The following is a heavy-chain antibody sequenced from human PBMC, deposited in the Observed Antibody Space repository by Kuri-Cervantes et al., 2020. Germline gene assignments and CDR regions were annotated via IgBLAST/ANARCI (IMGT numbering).Heavy chain of an antibody. CDR3: ATLDVDTAMVDY. CDR2: IYYSGST. D-gene: IGHD5-18*01. V-gene: IGHV4-39*01. Sequence: SETLSLTCTVSGDSISSSSYYWGWIRQPPGKGLEWIGSIYYSGSTYYNPSLKSRVTISVDTSKNQFSLKLSSVTAADTAVYYCATLDVDTAMVDYWGQGTLVTVSS. J-gene: IGHJ4*02. CDR1: GDSISSSSYY.